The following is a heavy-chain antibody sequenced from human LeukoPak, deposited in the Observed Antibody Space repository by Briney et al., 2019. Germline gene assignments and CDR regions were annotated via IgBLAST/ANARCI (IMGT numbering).Heavy chain of an antibody. CDR2: IYSSGTT. V-gene: IGHV4-4*07. Sequence: SETLSLTCTVSGGSISNYYWSWIRQPAGKGLEWIGRIYSSGTTIYNPSLKSRVTMTVDTSKNQFSLKLSSVTAADTAVYFCASGSSGYDPWGQGTLVTVSS. CDR3: ASGSSGYDP. J-gene: IGHJ5*02. D-gene: IGHD5-12*01. CDR1: GGSISNYY.